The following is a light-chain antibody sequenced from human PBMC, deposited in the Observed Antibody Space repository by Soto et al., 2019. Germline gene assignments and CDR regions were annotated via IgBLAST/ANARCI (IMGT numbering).Light chain of an antibody. CDR1: QSVSSSY. J-gene: IGKJ1*01. CDR2: GAS. Sequence: EVVLTQSAGTLSLSTGERATLSCRASQSVSSSYLAWYQQKPGHAPGLLIYGASSTATGIPDRCSGSGSWTDFPLTIRRMDPEDFALYYCQQSGRSPKTFGQGTQV. V-gene: IGKV3-20*01. CDR3: QQSGRSPKT.